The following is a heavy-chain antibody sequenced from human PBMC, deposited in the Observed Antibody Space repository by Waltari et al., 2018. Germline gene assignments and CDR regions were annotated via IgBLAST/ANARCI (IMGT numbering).Heavy chain of an antibody. D-gene: IGHD3-22*01. CDR2: IRKDGSEQ. J-gene: IGHJ3*01. Sequence: VRQAPGKGLEWVANIRKDGSEQNYVDSVKGRFTISRDNAKNSLSLEMNSLRAEDTAVYFCVRDRTITRAYYYDAFDVWGQGTMVTVSS. V-gene: IGHV3-7*01. CDR3: VRDRTITRAYYYDAFDV.